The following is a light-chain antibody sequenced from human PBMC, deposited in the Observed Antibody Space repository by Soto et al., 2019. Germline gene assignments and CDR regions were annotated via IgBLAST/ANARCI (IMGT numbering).Light chain of an antibody. Sequence: QSALTQPASVSGSPGQSITISCTGNSSDVGGYNYVSWYQQHPGKAPKLIIYDVSNRPSGVSKRFSGSKSGNTASLTISGLQAEDEADYYCSSYTSSTTLGVFGGGTKLTVL. CDR2: DVS. V-gene: IGLV2-14*03. CDR3: SSYTSSTTLGV. CDR1: SSDVGGYNY. J-gene: IGLJ3*02.